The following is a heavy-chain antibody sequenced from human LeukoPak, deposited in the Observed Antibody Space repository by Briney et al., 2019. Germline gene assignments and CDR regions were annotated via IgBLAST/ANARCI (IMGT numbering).Heavy chain of an antibody. D-gene: IGHD3-9*01. V-gene: IGHV3-23*01. CDR1: GFTFSSYD. Sequence: GGSLRLSCAASGFTFSSYDMSWVRQAPGGGLEWVSGISGSGGSTYYADSVKVRFTIYRDNSKNTLYLQMNSLSAEDTAVYYCAILTGYYTLRGFEYWGRGTLVTVSS. J-gene: IGHJ4*02. CDR2: ISGSGGST. CDR3: AILTGYYTLRGFEY.